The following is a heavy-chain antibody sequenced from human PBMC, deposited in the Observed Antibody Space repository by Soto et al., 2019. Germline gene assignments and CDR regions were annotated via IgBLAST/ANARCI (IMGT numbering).Heavy chain of an antibody. CDR1: GDSITSNSYY. D-gene: IGHD4-17*01. Sequence: SETLSLTCTVSGDSITSNSYYWTWIRQPPGRGLEWIGHVSYTGTTNYNPSLKSRLSISVDMSSHRFSLRLTSLTAADTAIYFCARDRDYGDYDSWGHGTLVTVSS. V-gene: IGHV4-61*05. CDR2: VSYTGTT. CDR3: ARDRDYGDYDS. J-gene: IGHJ5*01.